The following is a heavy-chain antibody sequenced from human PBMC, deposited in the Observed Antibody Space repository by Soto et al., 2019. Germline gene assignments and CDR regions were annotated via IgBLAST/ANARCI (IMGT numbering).Heavy chain of an antibody. CDR1: GFTVSSNY. D-gene: IGHD2-21*02. Sequence: EVQLVESGGGLVQPGGSLRLSFAASGFTVSSNYMSWVRQAPGKGLEWVSVIYSGGSTYYADSVKGRFTISRHNSKNTQYLQMNSLRAEHTAVYYCARAVGTPFDYWGQGALVTVSS. CDR2: IYSGGST. J-gene: IGHJ4*02. V-gene: IGHV3-53*04. CDR3: ARAVGTPFDY.